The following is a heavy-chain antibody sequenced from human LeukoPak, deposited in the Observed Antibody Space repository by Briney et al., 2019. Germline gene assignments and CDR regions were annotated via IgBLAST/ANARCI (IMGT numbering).Heavy chain of an antibody. D-gene: IGHD2-15*01. V-gene: IGHV1-69*05. CDR3: ARDDEDMDVVVEPP. CDR2: IIPIFGTA. CDR1: GGTFSSYA. J-gene: IGHJ5*02. Sequence: SVKVSCKASGGTFSSYAISWVRQAPGQGLEWMGGIIPIFGTANYAQKFQGRVTITTDESTSTAYMELSSLRFENTAVYYCARDDEDMDVVVEPPWGQGTLVIVSS.